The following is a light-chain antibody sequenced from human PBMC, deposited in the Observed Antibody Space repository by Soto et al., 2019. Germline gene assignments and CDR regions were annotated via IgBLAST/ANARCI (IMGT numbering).Light chain of an antibody. Sequence: DIQMTQSPSSLSASVEDRVTITCRASQSISSWLAWYQQKPGKAPKLLIYDASSLESGVPSRFSGSGSGTEFTLTISSLQPDDFATYYCQHRWTFGQGTEVGIK. CDR2: DAS. J-gene: IGKJ1*01. CDR3: QHRWT. V-gene: IGKV1-5*01. CDR1: QSISSW.